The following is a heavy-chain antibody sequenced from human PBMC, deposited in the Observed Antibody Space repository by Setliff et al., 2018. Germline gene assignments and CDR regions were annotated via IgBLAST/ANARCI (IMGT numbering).Heavy chain of an antibody. V-gene: IGHV2-5*02. CDR3: ALRPSSGWPLDY. CDR1: GFSLSTTAVA. CDR2: IYWDDDK. Sequence: VSGPTLVNPTQTLTLTCTFSGFSLSTTAVAVGWIRQPPGKALEWLALIYWDDDKYYSPSLKSRLTITKDTSKNQVVLTMTNMDPVDTATYYCALRPSSGWPLDYWGQGTLVTVS. D-gene: IGHD6-19*01. J-gene: IGHJ4*02.